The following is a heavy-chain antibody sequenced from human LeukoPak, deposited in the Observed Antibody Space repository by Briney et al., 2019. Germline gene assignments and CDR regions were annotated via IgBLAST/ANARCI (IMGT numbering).Heavy chain of an antibody. CDR1: GYTFTGYY. Sequence: GASVKVSCKASGYTFTGYYIHWGRQAPGHGLEWMGWINPNNGGTKYVQNFQGRVTMTRYTSISTAYTELSRLRSHDTAVYYCARGPAPYYSDGIAYFPHWGQGTLVTVSS. J-gene: IGHJ4*02. CDR3: ARGPAPYYSDGIAYFPH. D-gene: IGHD3-22*01. V-gene: IGHV1-2*02. CDR2: INPNNGGT.